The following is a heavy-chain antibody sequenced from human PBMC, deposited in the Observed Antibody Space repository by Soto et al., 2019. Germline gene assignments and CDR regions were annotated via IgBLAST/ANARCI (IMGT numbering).Heavy chain of an antibody. CDR1: GFNFGNFG. D-gene: IGHD6-6*01. CDR3: ARGLPGVLEY. V-gene: IGHV3-33*01. CDR2: ISNDENIK. J-gene: IGHJ4*02. Sequence: PGGSLRLSCVASGFNFGNFGMHWVRQAPGKGLEWLTVISNDENIKQDSVRGRFAIARDNSKNTLYLHLTSLRAEDTAIYYCARGLPGVLEYWGEGTLVTVSS.